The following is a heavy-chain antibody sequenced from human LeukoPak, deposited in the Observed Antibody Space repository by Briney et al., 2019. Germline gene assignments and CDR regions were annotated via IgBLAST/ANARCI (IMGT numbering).Heavy chain of an antibody. V-gene: IGHV1-2*02. CDR1: GYTFTGYY. J-gene: IGHJ3*02. Sequence: GASVKVSCKASGYTFTGYYMHWVRQAPGQGLEWMGWINPNGGTNYGQKFQGRVTMTRDTSISIVYMEVSRLRSDDTAVYYCARGPSDSSGYYYEGDAFDIWGQGTVVTVSS. D-gene: IGHD3-22*01. CDR3: ARGPSDSSGYYYEGDAFDI. CDR2: INPNGGT.